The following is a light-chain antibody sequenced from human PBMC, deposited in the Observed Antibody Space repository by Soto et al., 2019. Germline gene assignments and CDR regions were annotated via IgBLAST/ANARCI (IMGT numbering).Light chain of an antibody. CDR2: DAS. CDR3: SSYTSSSTFYV. J-gene: IGLJ1*01. V-gene: IGLV2-14*03. Sequence: QSALTQPASVSGSPGQSITIACTGASSDVCSYNYVSWYQHPPGSAPKLIIYDASNRPSGISNRFSGSKSGNTASLTISGLQADDEDDYYCSSYTSSSTFYVFVAGTKLTVL. CDR1: SSDVCSYNY.